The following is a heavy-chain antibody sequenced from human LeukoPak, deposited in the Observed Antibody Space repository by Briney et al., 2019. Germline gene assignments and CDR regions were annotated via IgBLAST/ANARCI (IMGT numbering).Heavy chain of an antibody. CDR2: IIPILGIA. V-gene: IGHV1-69*04. CDR3: ARVRWLVPYFDY. CDR1: GGTFSSYA. Sequence: ASEKVSCKASGGTFSSYAISWVRQAPGQGLEWMGRIIPILGIANYAQKFQGRVTITADKSTSTAYMELSSLRSEDTAVYYCARVRWLVPYFDYWGQGTLVTVSS. J-gene: IGHJ4*02. D-gene: IGHD6-19*01.